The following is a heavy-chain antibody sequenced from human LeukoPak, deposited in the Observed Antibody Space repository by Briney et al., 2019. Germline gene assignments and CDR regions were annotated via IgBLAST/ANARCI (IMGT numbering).Heavy chain of an antibody. V-gene: IGHV4-39*07. CDR3: ARDPAHADGDYPPFDY. Sequence: SETLSLTCTVSGGSISSSSYYWGWIRQPPGKGLEWIGSIYYSGSTYYNPSLKSRVTISVDTSKNQFSLKLSSVTAADTAVYYCARDPAHADGDYPPFDYWGQGTLVTVSS. CDR1: GGSISSSSYY. D-gene: IGHD4-17*01. CDR2: IYYSGST. J-gene: IGHJ4*02.